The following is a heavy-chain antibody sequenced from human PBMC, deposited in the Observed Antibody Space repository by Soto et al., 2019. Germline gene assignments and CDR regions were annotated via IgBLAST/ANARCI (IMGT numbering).Heavy chain of an antibody. V-gene: IGHV3-33*01. CDR2: IWYDGSNK. D-gene: IGHD2-15*01. CDR1: GFTFSSYG. Sequence: GGSLRLSCAASGFTFSSYGMHWVRQAPGKGLEWVAVIWYDGSNKYYADSVKGRFTISRDNSKNTLYLQMNSLRAEDTAVYYCARARVAATSYYYYMDVWGKGTTVTVSS. CDR3: ARARVAATSYYYYMDV. J-gene: IGHJ6*03.